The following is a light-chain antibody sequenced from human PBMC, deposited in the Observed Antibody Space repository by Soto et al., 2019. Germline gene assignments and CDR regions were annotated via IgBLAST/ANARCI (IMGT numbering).Light chain of an antibody. Sequence: QSVLTQPPSVSGAPGQRVTISCTGSSSNIGAGYDVHWYQQLPGTAPKLLIYGNSNRPSGVPDRFSGSKSGTSASLAITVLQAEDEAEYYCQSYASSLSGVVFGGGTKLTVL. V-gene: IGLV1-40*01. CDR2: GNS. J-gene: IGLJ2*01. CDR3: QSYASSLSGVV. CDR1: SSNIGAGYD.